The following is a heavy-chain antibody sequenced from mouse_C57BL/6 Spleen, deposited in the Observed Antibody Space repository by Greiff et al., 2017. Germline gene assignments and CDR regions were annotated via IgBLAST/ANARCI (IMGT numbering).Heavy chain of an antibody. V-gene: IGHV14-3*01. J-gene: IGHJ4*01. Sequence: EVQLQQSVAELVRPGASVKLSCTASGFNIQNTYMHWVKQRPEQGLEWIGRIDPANGNTKYAPKFQGKATITADTSSNTAYLQLSSLTSEDTAIYYCARRWLLYAMDYWGQGTSVTVSS. CDR1: GFNIQNTY. CDR2: IDPANGNT. CDR3: ARRWLLYAMDY. D-gene: IGHD2-3*01.